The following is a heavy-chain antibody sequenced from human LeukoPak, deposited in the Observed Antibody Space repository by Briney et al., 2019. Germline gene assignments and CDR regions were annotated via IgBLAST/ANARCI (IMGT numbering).Heavy chain of an antibody. CDR2: ISYDGSNK. Sequence: PGRSLRLSCAASGFTFSSYGMHWVRQAPGKGLEWVVVISYDGSNKYYADSVKGRFTISRDNSKNTLYLQMNSLRAEDTAVYYCAKDRPPECSSTSCFAEYFQHWGQGTLVTVSS. CDR3: AKDRPPECSSTSCFAEYFQH. V-gene: IGHV3-30*18. D-gene: IGHD2-2*01. CDR1: GFTFSSYG. J-gene: IGHJ1*01.